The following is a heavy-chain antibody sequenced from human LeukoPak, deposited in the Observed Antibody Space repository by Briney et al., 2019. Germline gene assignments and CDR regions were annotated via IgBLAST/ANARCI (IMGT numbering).Heavy chain of an antibody. CDR2: ISSNGGST. Sequence: SCNASGGTFSSYAMHWVRQAPGKGLEYVSAISSNGGSTYYANSVKGRFTISRDNSKNTLYLQMGSLRAEDMAVYYCARVVSWYYYGSGTGFDYWGQGTLVTVSS. V-gene: IGHV3-64*01. J-gene: IGHJ4*02. CDR1: GGTFSSYA. D-gene: IGHD3-10*01. CDR3: ARVVSWYYYGSGTGFDY.